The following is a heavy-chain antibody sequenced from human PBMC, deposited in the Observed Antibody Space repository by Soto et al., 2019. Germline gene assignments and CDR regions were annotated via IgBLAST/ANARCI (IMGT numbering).Heavy chain of an antibody. CDR3: AGMPYTSGLRFDP. V-gene: IGHV4-30-2*01. CDR1: GDSYSISTYS. CDR2: IYQSGVT. D-gene: IGHD6-19*01. Sequence: PSETLSLTCNMSGDSYSISTYSWSWIRQPPGKALQWIGFIYQSGVTSHNPSLASRVSISLDRSNNQCSLKLKSVTAADTAVYFCAGMPYTSGLRFDPWGPGTLVTVSS. J-gene: IGHJ5*02.